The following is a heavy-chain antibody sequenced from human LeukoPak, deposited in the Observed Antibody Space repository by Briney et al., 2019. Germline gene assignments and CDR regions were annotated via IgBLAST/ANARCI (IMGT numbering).Heavy chain of an antibody. D-gene: IGHD2-15*01. V-gene: IGHV3-23*01. CDR1: GFTFSNHA. Sequence: GGSLRLSCAASGFTFSNHAMSWVRQAPGKGLQWVAVISGGGRPTEYADFVKGRFTTSRDNSKNTLSLQMNSLTVKDTAIYFCAKNVVVKRYIDFWGQGTLVTVSS. J-gene: IGHJ4*02. CDR2: ISGGGRPT. CDR3: AKNVVVKRYIDF.